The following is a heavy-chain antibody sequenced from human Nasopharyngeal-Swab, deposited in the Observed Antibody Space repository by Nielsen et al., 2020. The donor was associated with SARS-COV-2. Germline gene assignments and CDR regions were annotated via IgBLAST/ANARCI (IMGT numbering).Heavy chain of an antibody. D-gene: IGHD3-22*01. CDR3: AKDPFTMIVGGDY. CDR1: GFTFSSYA. Sequence: GEPLKISCAASGFTFSSYAMSWVRQAPGKGLEWVSAISGSGGSTYYADSVKGRFTISRDNSKNTLYLQMNSLRAEDTAVYYCAKDPFTMIVGGDYWGQGTLVTVSS. J-gene: IGHJ4*02. CDR2: ISGSGGST. V-gene: IGHV3-23*01.